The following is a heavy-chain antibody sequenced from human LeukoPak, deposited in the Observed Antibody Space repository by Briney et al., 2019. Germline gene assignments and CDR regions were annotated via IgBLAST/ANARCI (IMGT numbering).Heavy chain of an antibody. CDR1: GFTFSNYA. CDR2: IWYDGSNK. V-gene: IGHV3-33*01. D-gene: IGHD4-17*01. J-gene: IGHJ4*02. Sequence: GGSLRLPCAASGFTFSNYAMHWVRQAPGKGLEWVAVIWYDGSNKYYADSVKGRFTISRDNSKNTLYLQMNSLRAEDTAVYYCARDIYFYGDYVIDYWGQGTLVTVYS. CDR3: ARDIYFYGDYVIDY.